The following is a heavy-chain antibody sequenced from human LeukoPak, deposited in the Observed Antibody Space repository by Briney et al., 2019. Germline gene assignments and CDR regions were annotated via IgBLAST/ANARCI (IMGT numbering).Heavy chain of an antibody. CDR3: AKDPMTTVTGGGYFDY. D-gene: IGHD4-11*01. CDR2: ISWDGGST. CDR1: GFTFDDYT. Sequence: PGGSLRLSCAASGFTFDDYTMHWVRQALGKGLEWVSLISWDGGSTYYADSVKGRFTISRDNSKNSLYLQMNSLRTEDTALYYCAKDPMTTVTGGGYFDYWGQGTLVTVSS. J-gene: IGHJ4*02. V-gene: IGHV3-43*01.